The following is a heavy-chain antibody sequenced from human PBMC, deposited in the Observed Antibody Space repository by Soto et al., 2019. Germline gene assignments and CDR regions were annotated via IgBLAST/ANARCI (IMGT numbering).Heavy chain of an antibody. CDR2: ISSVGDT. CDR1: GVSVSNPDFF. V-gene: IGHV4-31*03. D-gene: IGHD4-4*01. J-gene: IGHJ2*01. Sequence: QVELQESGPGLLKPSQSLSLTCSVSGVSVSNPDFFWTWIRHLPGQGLEWIGYISSVGDTSYNPALAIRVDMSLDTSKNQFSLSLHFVTDADTAVYFCVRDRHVTCRGANWYWYFDLWGRGAHVTVSS. CDR3: VRDRHVTCRGANWYWYFDL.